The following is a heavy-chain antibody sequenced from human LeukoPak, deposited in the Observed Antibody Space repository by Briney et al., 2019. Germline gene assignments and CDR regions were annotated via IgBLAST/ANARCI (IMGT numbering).Heavy chain of an antibody. CDR1: GGSFSGYY. D-gene: IGHD5-24*01. Sequence: KPSETLSLTCAVYGGSFSGYYWSWIRQPPGKGLEWIGEINHSGSTNYNPSLKSRVTISVDTSKNQFSLKLSSVTAADTAVYYCAREINGQRLDAFDIWGQGTMVTVSS. CDR3: AREINGQRLDAFDI. V-gene: IGHV4-34*01. CDR2: INHSGST. J-gene: IGHJ3*02.